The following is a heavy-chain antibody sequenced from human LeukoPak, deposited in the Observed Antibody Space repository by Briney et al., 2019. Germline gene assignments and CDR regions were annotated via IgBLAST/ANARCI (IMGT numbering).Heavy chain of an antibody. CDR2: ISGSGSST. D-gene: IGHD4-17*01. Sequence: GGSLRLSCAASGFTFSSYTMNWVRQAPGKGLEWVSAISGSGSSTYYADSVKGRFTISRDNSKNTLYLQMNSLRAEDTAVYYCAKVTTRSVTRPIDYWGQGTLVTVSS. CDR3: AKVTTRSVTRPIDY. CDR1: GFTFSSYT. V-gene: IGHV3-23*01. J-gene: IGHJ4*02.